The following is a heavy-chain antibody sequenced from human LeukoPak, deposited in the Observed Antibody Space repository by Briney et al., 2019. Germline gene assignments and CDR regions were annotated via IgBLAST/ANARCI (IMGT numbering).Heavy chain of an antibody. Sequence: SETLSLTCTASGGSISSYYWSWIRQPPGQGLEWIGYIYYSGSTNYNPSLKSRVTISVDTSKNQFSLKLSSVTAADTAVYYCARATGYYDSSGLDWFDPWGQGTLVTVSS. CDR2: IYYSGST. J-gene: IGHJ5*02. CDR3: ARATGYYDSSGLDWFDP. CDR1: GGSISSYY. V-gene: IGHV4-59*01. D-gene: IGHD3-22*01.